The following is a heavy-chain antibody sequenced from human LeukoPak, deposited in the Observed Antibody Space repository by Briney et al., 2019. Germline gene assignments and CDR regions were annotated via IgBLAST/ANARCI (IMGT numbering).Heavy chain of an antibody. D-gene: IGHD4-23*01. J-gene: IGHJ3*02. CDR2: SRNKATSYTT. CDR1: GFTFSDHY. V-gene: IGHV3-72*01. Sequence: GGSLRLSCAASGFTFSDHYMDWVRQAPGKGLEWVGRSRNKATSYTTEYAASVKGRFIISRDDSKNSLYLQMNSLKTEDTAVYYCARDLDYAGNSDAFDICGQGTMVTVSS. CDR3: ARDLDYAGNSDAFDI.